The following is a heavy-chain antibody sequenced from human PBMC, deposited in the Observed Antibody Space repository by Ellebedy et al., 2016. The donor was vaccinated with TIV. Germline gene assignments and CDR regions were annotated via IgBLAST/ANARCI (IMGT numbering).Heavy chain of an antibody. V-gene: IGHV3-30*03. CDR1: GFAFSSYG. J-gene: IGHJ4*02. D-gene: IGHD1-26*01. CDR2: ISYHGSHK. CDR3: ARGAPRGDQWELLRY. Sequence: PGGSLRLSCAASGFAFSSYGMHWVRQAPGKGLEWVAVISYHGSHKYYADSVKGRFTISRDNSKNTLYVQMNSLRGEDTAVYYCARGAPRGDQWELLRYWGQGTLVTVSS.